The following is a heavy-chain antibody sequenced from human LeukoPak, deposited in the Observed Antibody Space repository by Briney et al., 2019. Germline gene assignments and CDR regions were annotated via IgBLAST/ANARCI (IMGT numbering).Heavy chain of an antibody. J-gene: IGHJ4*02. CDR2: IYSGGST. CDR3: ARGALRFYYFDY. V-gene: IGHV3-53*01. D-gene: IGHD3-3*01. CDR1: GFTVSSNY. Sequence: GGSLRLSCAASGFTVSSNYMSWVRQAPGKGLEWVSVIYSGGSTYYADSVKGRFTISRDNSKNTLYLQMNSLRAKDTAVYYCARGALRFYYFDYWGQGTLVTVSS.